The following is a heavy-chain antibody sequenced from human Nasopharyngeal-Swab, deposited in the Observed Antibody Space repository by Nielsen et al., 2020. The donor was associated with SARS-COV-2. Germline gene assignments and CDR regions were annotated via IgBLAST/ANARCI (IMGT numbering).Heavy chain of an antibody. CDR1: GFPFSSYA. CDR2: ITGSNGPT. V-gene: IGHV3-23*01. D-gene: IGHD4-17*01. CDR3: ARGKDGVYYYYGMDV. Sequence: GESLKISCAASGFPFSSYAMSWVRQAPGKGLEWVSSITGSNGPTYYADSVKGRFTVSRDNSKNTLYLQMSSLTREDTAIYYCARGKDGVYYYYGMDVWGQGTTVTVSS. J-gene: IGHJ6*02.